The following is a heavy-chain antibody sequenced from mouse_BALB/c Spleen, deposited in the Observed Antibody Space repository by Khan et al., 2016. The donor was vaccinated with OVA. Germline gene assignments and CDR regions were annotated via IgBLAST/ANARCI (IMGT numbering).Heavy chain of an antibody. Sequence: QVQLRQSGAELAKPGASVKMSCKASGYTFINYWILWIKQRPGQGLEWMGYINPSTGYTEYNQNFKDQATLTADKSSSTAYMQLSSLTSEDSTVYDCARRGLRWDFDYWGQGTTLTVSS. D-gene: IGHD1-1*01. CDR2: INPSTGYT. CDR3: ARRGLRWDFDY. V-gene: IGHV1-7*01. J-gene: IGHJ2*01. CDR1: GYTFINYW.